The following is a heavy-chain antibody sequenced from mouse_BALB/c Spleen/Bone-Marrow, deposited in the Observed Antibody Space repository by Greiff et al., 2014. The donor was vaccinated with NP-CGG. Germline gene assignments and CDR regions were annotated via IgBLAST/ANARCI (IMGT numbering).Heavy chain of an antibody. J-gene: IGHJ2*01. D-gene: IGHD2-3*01. CDR3: ARQGDGYYDY. CDR1: GFTFSSYA. Sequence: EVQLVEPGGGLVKPGGSLKLSCAASGFTFSSYAMSWVRQTPEKRLEWVATISNTGNYTYYPDSVKGRFTISRDNAKNTLYLQMSSLRSEDTALYYCARQGDGYYDYWGQGTTLTVSS. CDR2: ISNTGNYT. V-gene: IGHV5-9-3*01.